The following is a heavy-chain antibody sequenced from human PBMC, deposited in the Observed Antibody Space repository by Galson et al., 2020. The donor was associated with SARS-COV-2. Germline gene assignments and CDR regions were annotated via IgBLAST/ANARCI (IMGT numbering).Heavy chain of an antibody. Sequence: SETLSLTCTVSGGSISSSSYYWGWIRQPPGQGLEWIGSIYYSESNYYNPSLTSRVTMSVDTSTNQFSLKLSSVTAADTAVYYCARQILTGYYSFYYLDYWGQGTLVTVSS. CDR2: IYYSESN. D-gene: IGHD3-9*01. CDR1: GGSISSSSYY. J-gene: IGHJ4*02. V-gene: IGHV4-39*01. CDR3: ARQILTGYYSFYYLDY.